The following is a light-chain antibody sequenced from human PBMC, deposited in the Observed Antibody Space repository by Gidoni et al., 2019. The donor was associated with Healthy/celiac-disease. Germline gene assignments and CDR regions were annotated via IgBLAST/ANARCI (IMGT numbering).Light chain of an antibody. V-gene: IGKV3-15*01. CDR2: GAS. CDR1: QSVSSN. CDR3: QQYYNWPPFT. Sequence: EIVMTQSPATLSVSPGDRATLSCRASQSVSSNLAWYQQKPGQAPRILIYGASTRSTGIPARFSGSGSGTEFTLTISSLQSEDFAVYYCQQYYNWPPFTFGGGTKVEIK. J-gene: IGKJ4*01.